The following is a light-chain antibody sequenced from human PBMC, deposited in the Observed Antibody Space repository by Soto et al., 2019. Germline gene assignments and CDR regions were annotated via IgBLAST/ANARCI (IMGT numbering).Light chain of an antibody. CDR3: QQYINWPPWT. CDR2: DAS. Sequence: EIVMTQSPATLSVSPGERATLSCRASQSVSINLAWYQQKPGQVPRLLIHDASTRATGVPARFSGSGSGTEFTLTISSLQSEDFAVYYCQQYINWPPWTFGQGTKVDIK. V-gene: IGKV3-15*01. J-gene: IGKJ1*01. CDR1: QSVSIN.